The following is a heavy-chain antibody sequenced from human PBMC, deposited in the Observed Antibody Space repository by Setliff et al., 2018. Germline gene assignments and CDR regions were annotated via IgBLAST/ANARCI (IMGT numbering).Heavy chain of an antibody. J-gene: IGHJ4*02. Sequence: APVKVSCKASGYTFATYGISWVRQAPGQGLEWMGWISPYNSNTNYAQNFQGRVTMTTDTSTSTAYMELRSLRSDDTAMYYCARDLSTTVMTRSWYYFDYWGQGTLVTVSS. V-gene: IGHV1-18*01. CDR1: GYTFATYG. CDR2: ISPYNSNT. CDR3: ARDLSTTVMTRSWYYFDY. D-gene: IGHD4-17*01.